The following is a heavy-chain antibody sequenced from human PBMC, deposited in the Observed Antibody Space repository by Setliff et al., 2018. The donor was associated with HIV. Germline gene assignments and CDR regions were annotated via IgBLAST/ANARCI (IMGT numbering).Heavy chain of an antibody. D-gene: IGHD6-19*01. V-gene: IGHV4-39*01. CDR1: GGSISSSNYY. CDR3: ARLRPSVADRSYFDH. Sequence: SETLSLTCTVSGGSISSSNYYWGWIRQPPGKGLEWIGEINHSGSTNYNPSLKSRVTISVDTSKNQFSLKVNSVTAADTAVYYCARLRPSVADRSYFDHWGQGTLVTVSS. CDR2: INHSGST. J-gene: IGHJ4*02.